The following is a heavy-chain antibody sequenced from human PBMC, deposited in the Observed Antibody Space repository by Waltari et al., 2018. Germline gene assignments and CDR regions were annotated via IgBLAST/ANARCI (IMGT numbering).Heavy chain of an antibody. D-gene: IGHD3-3*01. CDR3: ARANTIFGVIRTWYYMDV. J-gene: IGHJ6*03. CDR1: GGSFSGYY. CDR2: NNQSGRT. Sequence: QVQLQQWGAGLLKPSETLSLTCVVSGGSFSGYYWSWIRQPPGKGLGWIGENNQSGRTNYNPSLKSRVTLSIDTSKIQFSLKLRSVTVADTAVYYCARANTIFGVIRTWYYMDVWGKGTPVTVSS. V-gene: IGHV4-34*01.